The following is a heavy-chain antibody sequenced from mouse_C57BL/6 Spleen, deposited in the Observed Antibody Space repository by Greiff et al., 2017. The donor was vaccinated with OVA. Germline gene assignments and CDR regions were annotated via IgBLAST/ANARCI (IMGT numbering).Heavy chain of an antibody. Sequence: EVKLVESGGDLVKPGGSLKLSCAASGFTFSSYGMSWVRQTPDKRLEWVSTISSGGSYTYYPDSVKGRFTISRDNAKNTLYLQMSSLKSEDTAMYYCARFLYGSSWFAYWGQGTLVTVSA. CDR3: ARFLYGSSWFAY. CDR1: GFTFSSYG. CDR2: ISSGGSYT. V-gene: IGHV5-6*01. J-gene: IGHJ3*01. D-gene: IGHD1-1*01.